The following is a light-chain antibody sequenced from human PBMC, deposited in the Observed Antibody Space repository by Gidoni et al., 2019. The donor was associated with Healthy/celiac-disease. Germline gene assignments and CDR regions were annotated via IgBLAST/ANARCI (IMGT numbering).Light chain of an antibody. V-gene: IGLV1-47*01. J-gene: IGLJ2*01. CDR1: SSNIGSNY. CDR3: AAWDDSLSGPV. CDR2: RNN. Sequence: QSVLTTPPSASGTPGQMVTISCSGSSSNIGSNYVYWYQHLLGTAPKLLIYRNNQRPSGVPDRFSGSKSGTSASLAISGLRSEDEADYYCAAWDDSLSGPVFGGGTKLTVL.